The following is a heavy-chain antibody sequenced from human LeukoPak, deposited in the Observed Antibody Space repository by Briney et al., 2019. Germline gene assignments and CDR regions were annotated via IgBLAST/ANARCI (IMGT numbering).Heavy chain of an antibody. CDR3: ARVGYAYCLDV. D-gene: IGHD2-21*01. J-gene: IGHJ3*01. CDR2: ISWNSGSI. CDR1: GFTFDDYA. Sequence: GGSLRLSCAASGFTFDDYAMHWVRQAPGKGLEWVSGISWNSGSIGYADSVKGRFTISRDNAKNSLYLQMNSLRAEDTALYYCARVGYAYCLDVWGQGSMVSVSS. V-gene: IGHV3-9*01.